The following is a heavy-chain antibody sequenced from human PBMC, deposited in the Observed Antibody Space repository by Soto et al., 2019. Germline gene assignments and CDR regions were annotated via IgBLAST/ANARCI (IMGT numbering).Heavy chain of an antibody. CDR1: GFTFSSYS. D-gene: IGHD3-10*01. Sequence: EVQLVESGGGLVQPGGSLRLSCAASGFTFSSYSMNWVRQAPGKGLEWVSYISSSSSTIYYADSVKGRFTISRDNAKNSRHLQMNSLRAEDTAVYYCARDGHAGSRYYGMDVWGQGTTVTVSS. CDR3: ARDGHAGSRYYGMDV. CDR2: ISSSSSTI. J-gene: IGHJ6*02. V-gene: IGHV3-48*01.